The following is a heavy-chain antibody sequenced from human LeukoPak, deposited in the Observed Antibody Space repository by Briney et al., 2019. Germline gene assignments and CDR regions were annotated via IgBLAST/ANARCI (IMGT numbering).Heavy chain of an antibody. D-gene: IGHD3-22*01. Sequence: PSETLSLTCTVSGGSISSGGYYWRWIRQHPGKGLEWIGYIYYSGSTYYNPSLKSRVTISVDTSKHQFSLKLSSVTAADTAVYYCARDTGGYYFNWGQGTLVTVPS. CDR3: ARDTGGYYFN. CDR1: GGSISSGGYY. J-gene: IGHJ4*02. CDR2: IYYSGST. V-gene: IGHV4-31*03.